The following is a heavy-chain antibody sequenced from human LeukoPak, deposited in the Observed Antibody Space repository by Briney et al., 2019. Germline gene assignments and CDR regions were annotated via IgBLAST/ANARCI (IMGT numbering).Heavy chain of an antibody. CDR3: ARGGLYWFGP. Sequence: SETLSLTCTVSGDSISSGRHYWSWIRQPAGKGLEWIGRIHYSGNTKYNPSLNGRLSISVDTSKNQFSLNITPVTAADTAVYYCARGGLYWFGPWGQGTQVTVSS. J-gene: IGHJ5*02. V-gene: IGHV4-61*02. CDR2: IHYSGNT. D-gene: IGHD3-10*01. CDR1: GDSISSGRHY.